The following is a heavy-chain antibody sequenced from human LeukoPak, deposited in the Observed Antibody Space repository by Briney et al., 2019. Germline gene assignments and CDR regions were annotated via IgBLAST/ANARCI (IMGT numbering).Heavy chain of an antibody. V-gene: IGHV3-30*18. J-gene: IGHJ5*02. Sequence: PGGSLRLSCAASGFTFSSYGMHWVRQAPGKGLEWVAGISYDGSNKYYADSVKGRFTISRDNSKNTLYLQMNSLRAEDTAVYYCAKDQKVYDFWSGPLEFDPWGQGTLVTVSS. D-gene: IGHD3-3*01. CDR1: GFTFSSYG. CDR2: ISYDGSNK. CDR3: AKDQKVYDFWSGPLEFDP.